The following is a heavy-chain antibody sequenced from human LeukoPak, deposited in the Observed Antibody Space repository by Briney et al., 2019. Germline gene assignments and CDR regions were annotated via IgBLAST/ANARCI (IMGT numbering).Heavy chain of an antibody. V-gene: IGHV3-53*01. CDR2: IYSGGST. D-gene: IGHD6-19*01. CDR3: ARDGSDSSGPLGMDV. CDR1: GFTVSSNY. Sequence: GGSLRLSCAASGFTVSSNYMSWVRQAPGKGLEWVSVIYSGGSTYYADSVKGRFTISRDNSKNTLYLQMNSLRAEDTAVYYCARDGSDSSGPLGMDVWGQGTTVTVSS. J-gene: IGHJ6*02.